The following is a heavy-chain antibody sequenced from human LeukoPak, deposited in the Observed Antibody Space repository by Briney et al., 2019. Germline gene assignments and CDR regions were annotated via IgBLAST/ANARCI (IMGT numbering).Heavy chain of an antibody. CDR2: IYYSGST. J-gene: IGHJ4*02. CDR3: ARGIGFYSSTRGYFDY. CDR1: GGSISSGGYY. Sequence: SQTLSLTCTVSGGSISSGGYYWSWIRQHPGKGLEWIGYIYYSGSTYYNPSLKSRVTISVDTSKNQFSLKLSSVTAADTAVYYCARGIGFYSSTRGYFDYWGQGTLVTVSS. V-gene: IGHV4-31*03. D-gene: IGHD2-2*01.